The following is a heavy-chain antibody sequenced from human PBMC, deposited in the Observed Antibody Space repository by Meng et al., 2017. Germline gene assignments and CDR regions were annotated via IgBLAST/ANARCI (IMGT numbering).Heavy chain of an antibody. D-gene: IGHD3-9*01. CDR3: ARPYDYDILTGPGGY. V-gene: IGHV3-7*01. J-gene: IGHJ4*02. CDR2: IKQDGSEK. Sequence: SCAASGFTFSSYWMSWVRQAPGKGLEWVANIKQDGSEKYYVDSVKGRFTISRDNAKNSLYLQMNSLRAEDTAVYYCARPYDYDILTGPGGYWGQGTLVTVSS. CDR1: GFTFSSYW.